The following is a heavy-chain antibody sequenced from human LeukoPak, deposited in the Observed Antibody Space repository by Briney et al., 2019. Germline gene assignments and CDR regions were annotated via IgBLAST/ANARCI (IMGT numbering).Heavy chain of an antibody. Sequence: GTSVKVSCKASGYTFTSYDINWVRQATGQGLEWMGWMNPNSGNTGYAQKFQGRVTMTRNTSISTAYMELSSLRSEDTAVYYCARGYYGSGSYYARYFDLWGRGTLVTVSS. D-gene: IGHD3-10*01. J-gene: IGHJ2*01. CDR1: GYTFTSYD. CDR3: ARGYYGSGSYYARYFDL. CDR2: MNPNSGNT. V-gene: IGHV1-8*01.